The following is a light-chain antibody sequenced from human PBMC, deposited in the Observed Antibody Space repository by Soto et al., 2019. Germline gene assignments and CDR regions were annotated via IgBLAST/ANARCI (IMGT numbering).Light chain of an antibody. V-gene: IGKV3D-15*02. Sequence: EIGMTQSPATLSVSPGERASLSCRASQSVSSDLAWYQQKPGKAPRLLIYDASDRATGIPDRFSGSGSGTDFTLTISRLVTEDFAVYYCQQYSLSPLTFGGGTKVDIK. CDR2: DAS. CDR3: QQYSLSPLT. CDR1: QSVSSD. J-gene: IGKJ4*01.